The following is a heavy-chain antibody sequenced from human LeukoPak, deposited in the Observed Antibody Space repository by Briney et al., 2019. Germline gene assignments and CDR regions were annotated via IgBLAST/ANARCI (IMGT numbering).Heavy chain of an antibody. Sequence: GGSLRLSCVASGFNLSNHYMSWVRQAPGKGLEWVANIRQDGSEKYYVDSVKGRFTISRDNAKNSLHLQMNSLRAEDTAVYYCARDRRYYVSGSYSDYFYMDVWGKGTTVTFS. V-gene: IGHV3-7*01. CDR2: IRQDGSEK. CDR3: ARDRRYYVSGSYSDYFYMDV. D-gene: IGHD3-10*01. J-gene: IGHJ6*03. CDR1: GFNLSNHY.